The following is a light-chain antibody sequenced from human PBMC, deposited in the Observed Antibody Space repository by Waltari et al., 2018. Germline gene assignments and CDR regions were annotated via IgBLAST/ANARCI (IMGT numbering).Light chain of an antibody. J-gene: IGLJ2*01. CDR3: SSFSTSSTLLL. V-gene: IGLV2-14*01. Sequence: QSALSQSASVSGSPGQSISISCTGTSRDVGGHNYVSWYQQHPGKAPKLLIYEVTNRPSGVSNRFSGSKSGNAASLTISGLQAEDEGDYYCSSFSTSSTLLLFGGGTKLTVL. CDR2: EVT. CDR1: SRDVGGHNY.